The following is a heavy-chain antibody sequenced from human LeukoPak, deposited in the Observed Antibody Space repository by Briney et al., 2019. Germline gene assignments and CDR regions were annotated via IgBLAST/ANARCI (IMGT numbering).Heavy chain of an antibody. Sequence: EPSETLSLTCTVSGGSISSSNTYWGWIRQPPGKGLEWIATIYYSGSTYYNPSLKSRVTMSVDASKNQFSLKLSSVTAADTAVYYCASLLNGGVSHWFDPCGQGTLVTVSS. CDR2: IYYSGST. CDR3: ASLLNGGVSHWFDP. J-gene: IGHJ5*02. CDR1: GGSISSSNTY. D-gene: IGHD7-27*01. V-gene: IGHV4-39*01.